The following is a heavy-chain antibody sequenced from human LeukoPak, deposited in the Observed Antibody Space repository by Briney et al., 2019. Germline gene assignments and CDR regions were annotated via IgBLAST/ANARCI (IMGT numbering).Heavy chain of an antibody. CDR3: VRPRQWLVEIDY. J-gene: IGHJ4*02. CDR2: SYHSRST. V-gene: IGHV4-38-2*01. CDR1: GYSISSGYY. D-gene: IGHD6-19*01. Sequence: SETLSLTCAVSGYSISSGYYWGWIRQPPGKGLEWIGGSYHSRSTYYNPSLRSRVTISVDTSKTQFSLKLTSVTAADTAVYYCVRPRQWLVEIDYWGQGALATVSS.